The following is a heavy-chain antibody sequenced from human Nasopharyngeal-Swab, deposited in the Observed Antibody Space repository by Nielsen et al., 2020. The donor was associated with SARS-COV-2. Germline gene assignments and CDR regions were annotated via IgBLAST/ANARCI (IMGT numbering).Heavy chain of an antibody. V-gene: IGHV3-74*01. CDR2: ISPDGRST. Sequence: GESLKISCAASGFTFSSYWMHWVRQGPGKGLVWVSHISPDGRSTTYADSVTGRFTVSRDNAKNTLYLQMSSLRVEDTGVYYCARDNALGGGWFYFNSWGQGALVTVSS. D-gene: IGHD6-19*01. CDR3: ARDNALGGGWFYFNS. CDR1: GFTFSSYW. J-gene: IGHJ4*02.